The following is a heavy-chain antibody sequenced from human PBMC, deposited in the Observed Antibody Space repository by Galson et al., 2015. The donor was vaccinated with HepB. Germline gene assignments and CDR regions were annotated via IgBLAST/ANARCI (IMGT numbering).Heavy chain of an antibody. V-gene: IGHV3-48*02. Sequence: SLRLSCAASGFTFSSYSMLWVRQAPGKGLEWVSYITSSGGTTYYADSVKGRFTISRHNAKNSLYLQMNSLRDEDTAVYYCARDRTVTDYYYYGMDVWGQGTTVTVSS. CDR2: ITSSGGTT. CDR1: GFTFSSYS. D-gene: IGHD4-11*01. J-gene: IGHJ6*02. CDR3: ARDRTVTDYYYYGMDV.